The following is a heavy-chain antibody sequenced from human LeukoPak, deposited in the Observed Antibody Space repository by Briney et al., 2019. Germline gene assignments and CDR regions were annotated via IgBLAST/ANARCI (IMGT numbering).Heavy chain of an antibody. Sequence: GGSLRLSCAASGFTVSSNFMSWVRRAPGEGLEWVSVIYSGGSTYYADSVKGRFTISRDNSKNTLYLQMNSLRAEDTAVYYCARETYYYDSSGYYGPNWFDPWGQGTLVTVSS. CDR1: GFTVSSNF. J-gene: IGHJ5*02. CDR3: ARETYYYDSSGYYGPNWFDP. V-gene: IGHV3-53*01. D-gene: IGHD3-22*01. CDR2: IYSGGST.